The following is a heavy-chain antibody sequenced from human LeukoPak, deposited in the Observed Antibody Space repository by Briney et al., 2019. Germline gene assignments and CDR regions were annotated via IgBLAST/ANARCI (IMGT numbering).Heavy chain of an antibody. J-gene: IGHJ5*02. D-gene: IGHD4-11*01. CDR3: AKDRYSNYGNWFDP. Sequence: PGGSLRLSCVASGFTFSDYAMNWVRQAPGKGLEWVSDISGSGGTTHYADSVKGRFAISRDNSKNTLSLQMSHLRHEDTARYYCAKDRYSNYGNWFDPWGQGTQVTVFS. CDR1: GFTFSDYA. CDR2: ISGSGGTT. V-gene: IGHV3-23*01.